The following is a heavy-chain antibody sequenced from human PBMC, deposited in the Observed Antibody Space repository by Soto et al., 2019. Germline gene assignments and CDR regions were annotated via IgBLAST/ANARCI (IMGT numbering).Heavy chain of an antibody. J-gene: IGHJ3*02. Sequence: SETLSLTCAVYGGSFSGYYWSWIRQPPGKGLEWIGEINHSGSTNYNPSLKSRVTISVDTSKNQFSLKLSSVTAADTAVYYCARDRWSVAFDIWGQGTIVTVSS. CDR3: ARDRWSVAFDI. V-gene: IGHV4-34*01. CDR1: GGSFSGYY. CDR2: INHSGST. D-gene: IGHD2-8*01.